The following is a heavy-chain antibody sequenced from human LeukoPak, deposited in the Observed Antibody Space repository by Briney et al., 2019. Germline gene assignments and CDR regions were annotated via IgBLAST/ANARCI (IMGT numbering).Heavy chain of an antibody. CDR3: ARWEDYYFWSGSFDY. CDR2: ISAYNGNT. J-gene: IGHJ4*02. Sequence: GASVKVSCKASGYTFTSYGISWVRQAPGQGLEWMGWISAYNGNTNYAQKLQGRVTMTTDTSTSTAYMELRSLRSDDTAVYYCARWEDYYFWSGSFDYWGKGTLVTVSS. D-gene: IGHD3-3*01. CDR1: GYTFTSYG. V-gene: IGHV1-18*01.